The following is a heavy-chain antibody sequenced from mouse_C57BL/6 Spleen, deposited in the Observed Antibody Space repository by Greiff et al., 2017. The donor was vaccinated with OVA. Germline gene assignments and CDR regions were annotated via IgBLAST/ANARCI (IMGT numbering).Heavy chain of an antibody. CDR2: FYPGSGSI. J-gene: IGHJ1*03. V-gene: IGHV1-62-2*01. D-gene: IGHD1-1*01. Sequence: VKLQESGAELVKPGASVKLSCKASGYTFTEYTIHWVKQRSGQGLEWIGWFYPGSGSIKYNEKFKDKATLTADKSSSTVYMELSRLTSEDSAVYFCARHEEGYYGSSYGDWYFDVWGTGTTVTVSS. CDR1: GYTFTEYT. CDR3: ARHEEGYYGSSYGDWYFDV.